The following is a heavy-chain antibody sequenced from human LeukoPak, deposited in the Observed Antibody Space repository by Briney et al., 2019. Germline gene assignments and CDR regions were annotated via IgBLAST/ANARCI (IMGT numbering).Heavy chain of an antibody. J-gene: IGHJ4*02. D-gene: IGHD6-19*01. CDR1: GYSFTSYW. CDR3: ARRGWSLYYFDY. V-gene: IGHV5-51*01. CDR2: IYPDDFNI. Sequence: GESLKISCKGSGYSFTSYWIGWVRQMPGKGLEWMGIIYPDDFNIRYSPSFQGQVTISVDKSSSTAYLQWSSLKASDTAIYYCARRGWSLYYFDYWGQGTLVTVSS.